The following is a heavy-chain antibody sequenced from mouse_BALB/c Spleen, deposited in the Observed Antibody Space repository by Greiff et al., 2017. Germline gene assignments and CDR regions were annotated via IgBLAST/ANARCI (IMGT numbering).Heavy chain of an antibody. D-gene: IGHD1-2*01. CDR3: ARPGYYGPSGAMDY. Sequence: EVQLQQSGAELVKPGASVKLSCTASGFNIKDTYMHWVKQRPEQGLEWIGRIDPANGNTKYDPKFQGKATITADTSSNTAYLQLSSLTSEDTAVYYCARPGYYGPSGAMDYWGQGTSVTVSS. CDR2: IDPANGNT. CDR1: GFNIKDTY. J-gene: IGHJ4*01. V-gene: IGHV14-3*02.